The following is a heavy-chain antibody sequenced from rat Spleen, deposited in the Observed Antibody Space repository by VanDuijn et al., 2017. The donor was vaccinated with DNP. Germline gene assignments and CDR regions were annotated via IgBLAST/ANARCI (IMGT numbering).Heavy chain of an antibody. CDR1: GFSLTSYG. V-gene: IGHV2S12*01. Sequence: QVQLKESGPGLVQPSQTLSLTCTVSGFSLTSYGVSWVRQPPGKGLEWITSISNGGSTYYNSALKSRLSISRDTSKSQVFLKMNSLQTEDTAIYFCTRDGGGFGDYWGQGVMVTVSS. J-gene: IGHJ2*01. D-gene: IGHD4-1*01. CDR2: ISNGGST. CDR3: TRDGGGFGDY.